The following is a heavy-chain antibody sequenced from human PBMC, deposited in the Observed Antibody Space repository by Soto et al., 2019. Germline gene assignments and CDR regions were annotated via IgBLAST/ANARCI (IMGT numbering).Heavy chain of an antibody. CDR2: ISYDGSNK. Sequence: GGSLRLSCAASGFTFNSFAMHWVRQAPGKGLEWVAVISYDGSNKYYADSVKGRFTISRDNSKNTLYLQMSSLRTEDTAVYYCARPIYGSGSHSPQDYYGMDVWGQGTTVTVSS. CDR3: ARPIYGSGSHSPQDYYGMDV. CDR1: GFTFNSFA. V-gene: IGHV3-30-3*01. D-gene: IGHD3-10*01. J-gene: IGHJ6*02.